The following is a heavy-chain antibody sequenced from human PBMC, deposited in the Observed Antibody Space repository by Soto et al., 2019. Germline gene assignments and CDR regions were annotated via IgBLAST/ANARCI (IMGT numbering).Heavy chain of an antibody. Sequence: PGGSLRLSCAASGFTFSSNWMHWVRQAPGKGLMWVSRIKSDGSSTSYADSVKGRFTISRDNVKNTLYLQMNSLRAEDTAVYYCARAWGMDVWGQGTTVTVSS. CDR2: IKSDGSST. V-gene: IGHV3-74*01. J-gene: IGHJ6*02. CDR1: GFTFSSNW. D-gene: IGHD7-27*01. CDR3: ARAWGMDV.